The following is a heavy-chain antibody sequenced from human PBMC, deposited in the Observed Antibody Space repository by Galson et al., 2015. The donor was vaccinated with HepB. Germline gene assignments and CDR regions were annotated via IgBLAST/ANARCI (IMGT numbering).Heavy chain of an antibody. J-gene: IGHJ3*02. D-gene: IGHD2-8*02. Sequence: SLRLSCAASGLTFSNYEMNWVRQAPGKGLEYISHISSGGDTRYYADSVKGRFTISRDNAKNSLYLQMNSLRAEDTAVYYCAKGGHCTGTLCYLLNAFDMWGQGTMVAVSS. CDR2: ISSGGDTR. CDR1: GLTFSNYE. CDR3: AKGGHCTGTLCYLLNAFDM. V-gene: IGHV3-48*03.